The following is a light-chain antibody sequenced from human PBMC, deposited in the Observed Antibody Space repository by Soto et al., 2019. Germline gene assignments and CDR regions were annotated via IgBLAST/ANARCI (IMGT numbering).Light chain of an antibody. Sequence: DIQMTQSPSSLSASVVDRVTITCRASQIISTYLNWYQQKPGKVPKLLIYAASGLQSGVPSRFSGSGSGTEFTLTISSLQSEDFATYYCQQSYSPLRTFGQGTKVDIK. CDR2: AAS. CDR3: QQSYSPLRT. CDR1: QIISTY. J-gene: IGKJ1*01. V-gene: IGKV1-39*01.